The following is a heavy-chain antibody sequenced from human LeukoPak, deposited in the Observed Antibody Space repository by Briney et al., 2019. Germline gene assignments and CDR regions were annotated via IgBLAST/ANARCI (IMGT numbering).Heavy chain of an antibody. CDR2: ISPKGIT. Sequence: SETLSLTCFVSGYAINIDYSWGWIRQSPGKGLEWIGVISPKGITYYNPSLRGRVTISEDTSKNQFSLKLRSMTATDTAMYYCARVPGAYYDISIGFGSGWFDPWGQGILVTVSS. CDR1: GYAINIDYS. D-gene: IGHD3-9*01. J-gene: IGHJ5*02. CDR3: ARVPGAYYDISIGFGSGWFDP. V-gene: IGHV4-38-2*02.